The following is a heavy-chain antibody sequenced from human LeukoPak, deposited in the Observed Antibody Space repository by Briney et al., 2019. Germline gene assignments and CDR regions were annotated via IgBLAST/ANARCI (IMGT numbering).Heavy chain of an antibody. J-gene: IGHJ4*02. CDR1: GFTFSSYA. D-gene: IGHD6-13*01. CDR2: ISGSGGST. V-gene: IGHV3-23*01. Sequence: GGSLRLSCATSGFTFSSYAMSWVRQAPGKGLEWVSAISGSGGSTYYADSVKGRFTISRDNSKNTLYLQMNSLRAEDTAVYYCAEDFSLAAAGYYRYWGQGTLVTVSS. CDR3: AEDFSLAAAGYYRY.